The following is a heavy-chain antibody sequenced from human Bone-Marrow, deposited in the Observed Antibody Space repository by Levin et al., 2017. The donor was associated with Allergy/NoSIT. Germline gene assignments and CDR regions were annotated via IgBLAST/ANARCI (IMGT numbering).Heavy chain of an antibody. V-gene: IGHV4-59*11. J-gene: IGHJ5*02. CDR1: GGSIITHY. CDR2: VFHTGST. Sequence: SETLSLTCTVSGGSIITHYWNWLRQPPGKGLEWIGHVFHTGSTSYNPSLKSRVTISVDTSKNQFSLILTSVTAADTAVYFCARSGGVATPWFDPWGQGTLVTVSS. D-gene: IGHD3-16*01. CDR3: ARSGGVATPWFDP.